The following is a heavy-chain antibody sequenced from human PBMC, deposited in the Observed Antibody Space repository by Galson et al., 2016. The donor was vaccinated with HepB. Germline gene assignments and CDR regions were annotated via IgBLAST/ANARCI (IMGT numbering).Heavy chain of an antibody. CDR3: ARGGDYSGSGSYRP. D-gene: IGHD3-10*01. CDR1: GGTFSSYA. Sequence: SCKASGGTFSSYAISWVRRAPGQGLEWIGGIIPMFATANYAQKFQGRVTITADESTSTLYMELSSLISEDTAVYYCARGGDYSGSGSYRPWGQGSLVTVSS. CDR2: IIPMFATA. V-gene: IGHV1-69*01. J-gene: IGHJ5*02.